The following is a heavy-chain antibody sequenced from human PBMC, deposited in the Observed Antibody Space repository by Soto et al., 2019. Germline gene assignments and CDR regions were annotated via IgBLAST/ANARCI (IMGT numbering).Heavy chain of an antibody. CDR2: IAYDGSNK. V-gene: IGHV3-30*18. CDR3: AKDRVGGTFYTPLGF. D-gene: IGHD1-7*01. CDR1: GFNFDNYG. Sequence: GGSLRLSCQASGFNFDNYGMHWVRQAPGKGLEWVAVIAYDGSNKYYADSVKGRFTISRDNSKNTLSLHLNTLKPEDTAVYHCAKDRVGGTFYTPLGFWGQGTLVTVSS. J-gene: IGHJ4*02.